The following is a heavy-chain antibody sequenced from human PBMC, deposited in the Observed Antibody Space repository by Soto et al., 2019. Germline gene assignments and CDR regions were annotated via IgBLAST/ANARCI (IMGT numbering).Heavy chain of an antibody. J-gene: IGHJ4*02. CDR1: GFTLSSYA. CDR3: ARDKGLLWHGYFDY. D-gene: IGHD1-26*01. Sequence: PGGSLRLSCTVSGFTLSSYAMSWVRQAPGKGLEWVSAISGSGGSTYYADSVRGRFTISRDNSKNTLYLQMNSLRDEDTAVYYCARDKGLLWHGYFDYWGQGTPVTV. V-gene: IGHV3-23*01. CDR2: ISGSGGST.